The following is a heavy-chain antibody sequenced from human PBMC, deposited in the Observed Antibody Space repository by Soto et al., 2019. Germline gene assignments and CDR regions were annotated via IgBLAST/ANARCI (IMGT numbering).Heavy chain of an antibody. CDR1: GGSISSSTYH. D-gene: IGHD3-22*01. Sequence: SETLSLTCTVSGGSISSSTYHWGWIRQPPGKGLEWIGSIYYSGSTYHNPSLKSRVTISVDTSQNQFSLKLSSVTAADTAVYYCARRHSSGYSDYFDYWGQGTLVTVSS. J-gene: IGHJ4*02. CDR3: ARRHSSGYSDYFDY. CDR2: IYYSGST. V-gene: IGHV4-39*01.